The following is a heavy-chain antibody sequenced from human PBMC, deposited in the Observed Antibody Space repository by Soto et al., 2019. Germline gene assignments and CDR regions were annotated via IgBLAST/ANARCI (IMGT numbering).Heavy chain of an antibody. Sequence: SVKVSCKASGGTFSSYAISWVRQAPGQGLEWMGGIIPIFGTANYAQKFQGRVTITADKSTRTAYMELSSLRSEDTAVYYCAGTIAVAGTIADYLGQGTLVTVSS. J-gene: IGHJ4*02. CDR1: GGTFSSYA. CDR2: IIPIFGTA. CDR3: AGTIAVAGTIADY. V-gene: IGHV1-69*06. D-gene: IGHD6-19*01.